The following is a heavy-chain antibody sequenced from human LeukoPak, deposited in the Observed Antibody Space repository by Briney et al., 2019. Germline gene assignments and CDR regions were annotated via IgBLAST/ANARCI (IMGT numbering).Heavy chain of an antibody. CDR3: AKLAPYSSSWLRGENYFDY. Sequence: GGSLRLSCAASGFTFSDAWMSWVRQAPGKGLEWVSAISGSGGSTYYADSVKGRFTISRDNSRNTLYLETNSLRAEDTAVYYCAKLAPYSSSWLRGENYFDYWGQGTLVTVSS. CDR2: ISGSGGST. CDR1: GFTFSDAW. D-gene: IGHD6-13*01. J-gene: IGHJ4*02. V-gene: IGHV3-23*01.